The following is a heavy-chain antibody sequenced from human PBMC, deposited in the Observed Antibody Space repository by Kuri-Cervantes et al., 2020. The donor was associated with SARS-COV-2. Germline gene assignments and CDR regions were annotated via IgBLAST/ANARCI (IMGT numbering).Heavy chain of an antibody. CDR1: GFTFSSYA. J-gene: IGHJ6*03. V-gene: IGHV4-59*08. D-gene: IGHD3-3*01. CDR3: ARHDDYDLGSMDV. CDR2: IYYSGST. Sequence: ESLKISCAASGFTFSSYAMSWIRQPPGKGLEWIGYIYYSGSTNYNPSLKSRVTISVDTSKNQFSLKLSSVTAADTAVYYCARHDDYDLGSMDVWGKGTTVTVSS.